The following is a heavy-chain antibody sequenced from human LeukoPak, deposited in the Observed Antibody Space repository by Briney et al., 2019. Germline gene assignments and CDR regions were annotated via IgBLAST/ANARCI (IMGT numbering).Heavy chain of an antibody. D-gene: IGHD2-2*01. Sequence: ASLKVSCTASGYTFTSYYMHWVRHGPGQGLEWMGIINPSGGSTSYAQKFQGRVTMTRDTSTSTVYMELSSLRSEDTAVYYCAREPRPYKSSPAGVGLPAAPRPFDYWGQGTLVTVSS. CDR2: INPSGGST. V-gene: IGHV1-46*01. CDR3: AREPRPYKSSPAGVGLPAAPRPFDY. CDR1: GYTFTSYY. J-gene: IGHJ4*02.